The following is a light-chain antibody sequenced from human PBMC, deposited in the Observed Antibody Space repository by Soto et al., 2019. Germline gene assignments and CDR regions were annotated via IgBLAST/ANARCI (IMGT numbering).Light chain of an antibody. J-gene: IGLJ1*01. CDR2: EVT. V-gene: IGLV2-14*01. CDR1: SSDVGGYNY. CDR3: GSFSSSSTLYV. Sequence: QSVLTQPGSVSGSPGQSVTISCTGTSSDVGGYNYVSWYQQHPGKAPKLMIYEVTNRPSGVSDRCSGSKSGNTASLTVSGLQAEDEADYYCGSFSSSSTLYVFGTGTKVTVL.